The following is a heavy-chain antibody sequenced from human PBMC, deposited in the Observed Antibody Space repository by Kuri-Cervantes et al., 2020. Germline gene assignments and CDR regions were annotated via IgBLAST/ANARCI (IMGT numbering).Heavy chain of an antibody. Sequence: GGSLSLSCKVSGYNFPSHWIGWERQMPGKGLEWMGIIQFSDSKTYYSPSFQGQVTISADKSISTAYLQWSGLKAADRAMYYCSRHGGGNSAHDYDYWGQGTLVTVSS. D-gene: IGHD5-12*01. J-gene: IGHJ4*02. V-gene: IGHV5-51*01. CDR1: GYNFPSHW. CDR3: SRHGGGNSAHDYDY. CDR2: IQFSDSKT.